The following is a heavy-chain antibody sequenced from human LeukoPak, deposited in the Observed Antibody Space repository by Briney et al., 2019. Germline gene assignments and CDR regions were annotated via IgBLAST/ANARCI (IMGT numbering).Heavy chain of an antibody. D-gene: IGHD3-16*01. CDR1: GFTFSSYA. Sequence: GRSLRLSCAASGFTFSSYAMHWVRQAPGKGLEWVAVISYDGSNKYYADSGKGRFTIYRDNSKNTLYLQMHSLKDEDTAVYYWAGGLLGPPGGAPPGYWGQGTLVTVSS. CDR2: ISYDGSNK. CDR3: AGGLLGPPGGAPPGY. V-gene: IGHV3-30*04. J-gene: IGHJ4*02.